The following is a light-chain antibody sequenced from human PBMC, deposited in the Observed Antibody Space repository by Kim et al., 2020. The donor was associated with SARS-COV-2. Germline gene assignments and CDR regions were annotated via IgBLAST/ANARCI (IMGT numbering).Light chain of an antibody. Sequence: QRVPISCTGSSSNVGAGYDVHWYQQLPGTAPKLVIYGNNNRPSGVPDRFSGSKSGTSASLAITGLQAEDEADYYCQSYDSSLSAYVFGTGTKVTVL. V-gene: IGLV1-40*01. CDR1: SSNVGAGYD. J-gene: IGLJ1*01. CDR3: QSYDSSLSAYV. CDR2: GNN.